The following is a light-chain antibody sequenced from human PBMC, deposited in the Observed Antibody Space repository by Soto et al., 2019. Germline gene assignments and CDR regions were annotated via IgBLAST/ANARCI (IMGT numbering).Light chain of an antibody. J-gene: IGKJ3*01. V-gene: IGKV3-20*01. Sequence: EIVLTQSPGTLSLSPGERATLSCRASQSVSSSYLAWYQQKPGQAPRLLIYGASSRATGIPDRFSGSGSGTDFTLTISRLEPEDFAVYYCQQYGSSPPGRFGPGTKVDIK. CDR1: QSVSSSY. CDR2: GAS. CDR3: QQYGSSPPGR.